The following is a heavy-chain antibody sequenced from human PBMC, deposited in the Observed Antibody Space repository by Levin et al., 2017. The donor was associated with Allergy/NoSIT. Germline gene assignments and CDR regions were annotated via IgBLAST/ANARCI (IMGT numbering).Heavy chain of an antibody. CDR2: IYPGDSDT. D-gene: IGHD2-15*01. J-gene: IGHJ5*02. CDR1: GYNFTNYW. V-gene: IGHV5-51*01. CDR3: ARERGGHCSGGSCETWFDP. Sequence: GESLKISCKGSGYNFTNYWIAWVRQMPGKGLEWMAIIYPGDSDTRYSPSFQGHVTLSADKSLSTAYLQWSSLRASDTAIYYWARERGGHCSGGSCETWFDPWGQGTLVTVSS.